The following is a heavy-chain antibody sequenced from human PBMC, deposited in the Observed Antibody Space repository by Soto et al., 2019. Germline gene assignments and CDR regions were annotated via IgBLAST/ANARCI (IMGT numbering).Heavy chain of an antibody. CDR2: IYYSGST. Sequence: QVQLQESGPGLVKPSHTLSLTCTVSGGSISSGGYYWSWIRQHPGKGLEWIGYIYYSGSTYCNPSLKSRVTISVDTSKNQFSLKLSSVTAADTAVYYCARGDYYGSGSRKYFQHWGQGTLVTVSS. CDR3: ARGDYYGSGSRKYFQH. J-gene: IGHJ1*01. V-gene: IGHV4-31*03. CDR1: GGSISSGGYY. D-gene: IGHD3-10*01.